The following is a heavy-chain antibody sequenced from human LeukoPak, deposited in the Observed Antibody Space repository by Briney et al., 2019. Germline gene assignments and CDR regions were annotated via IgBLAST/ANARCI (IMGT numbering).Heavy chain of an antibody. V-gene: IGHV3-33*03. D-gene: IGHD4-17*01. CDR3: ARAEYGDRHFDF. CDR1: VFTFSNYC. Sequence: GGSLRLSFAASVFTFSNYCMHWVRQAPAKGLEWVAAICYDGSNKYYGDSVKGRFTISRDNSKNTLYLQMNSLRAEDTAAYYCARAEYGDRHFDFWGQGTMVTVSS. J-gene: IGHJ3*01. CDR2: ICYDGSNK.